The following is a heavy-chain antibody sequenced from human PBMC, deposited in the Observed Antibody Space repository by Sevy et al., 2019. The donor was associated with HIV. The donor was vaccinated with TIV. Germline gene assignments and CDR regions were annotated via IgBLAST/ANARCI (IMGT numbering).Heavy chain of an antibody. CDR3: ARLTTMPTSDLYGMDV. CDR2: INPNDGVT. D-gene: IGHD1-1*01. J-gene: IGHJ6*02. CDR1: GYTFTDYY. Sequence: ASVKVSCKASGYTFTDYYIHWVRQAPGQGLEWMAWINPNDGVTNYAQRFQGGVTVTRDTSISTAYMELRRLRSDDTAIYYCARLTTMPTSDLYGMDVWGHGTTVTSP. V-gene: IGHV1-2*02.